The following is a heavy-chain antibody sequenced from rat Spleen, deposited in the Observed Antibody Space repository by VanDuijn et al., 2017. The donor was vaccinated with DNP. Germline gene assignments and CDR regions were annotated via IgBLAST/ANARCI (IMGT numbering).Heavy chain of an antibody. V-gene: IGHV5-25*01. J-gene: IGHJ2*01. Sequence: EVQLVESGGGLVQPGKSLKLSCEASGFTFSNSDMAWVRQAPTKGLEWVASISTSGGSTYYRDSVKGRFTISRDNAKSTLYLQMDSLRSEDTATYYCATQASYYFDYWGQGVMVTVSS. CDR1: GFTFSNSD. CDR3: ATQASYYFDY. CDR2: ISTSGGST.